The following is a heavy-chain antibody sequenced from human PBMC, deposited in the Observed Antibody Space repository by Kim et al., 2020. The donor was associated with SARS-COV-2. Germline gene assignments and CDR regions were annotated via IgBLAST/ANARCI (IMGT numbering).Heavy chain of an antibody. CDR2: IWYDGSNK. Sequence: GGSLRLSCAASGFTFSSYGMHWVRQAPGKGLEWVAVIWYDGSNKYYADSVKGRFTISRDNSKNTLYLQMNSLRAEETAVYYCARSYYDSSGCPDYWGQGTLVTVSS. D-gene: IGHD3-22*01. CDR3: ARSYYDSSGCPDY. V-gene: IGHV3-33*01. CDR1: GFTFSSYG. J-gene: IGHJ4*02.